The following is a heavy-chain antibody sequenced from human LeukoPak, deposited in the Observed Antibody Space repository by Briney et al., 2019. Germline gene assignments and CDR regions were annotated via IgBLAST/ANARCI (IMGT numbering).Heavy chain of an antibody. CDR2: IDNSGST. Sequence: SETLSLTCTVSGGSISNYYWNWIRQPPGKGLEWIGYIDNSGSTNYNPSLKSRVTITVDTSNDQFSLRLKSVTAADTAVYYCARETDPLLRWGSWLDPWGQGTLVTVST. V-gene: IGHV4-59*01. CDR1: GGSISNYY. D-gene: IGHD3-3*01. J-gene: IGHJ5*02. CDR3: ARETDPLLRWGSWLDP.